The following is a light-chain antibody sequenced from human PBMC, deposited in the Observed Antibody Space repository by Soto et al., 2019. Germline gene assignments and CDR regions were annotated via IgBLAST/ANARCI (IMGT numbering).Light chain of an antibody. V-gene: IGKV3-11*01. J-gene: IGKJ4*01. CDR2: DAS. CDR1: QRVSNY. Sequence: EIVMTQSPVTLSVSPGERATLSCRASQRVSNYLAWYQQKPGQAPRLLIYDASNRATGIPARFSGSGSGTDFTLTISSLEPEDFAVYFCQHRAGWPPALTFGGGTKVDIK. CDR3: QHRAGWPPALT.